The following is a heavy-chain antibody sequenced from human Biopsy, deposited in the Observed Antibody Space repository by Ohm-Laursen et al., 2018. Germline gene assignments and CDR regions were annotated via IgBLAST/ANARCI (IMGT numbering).Heavy chain of an antibody. CDR3: ARGGAGGGDY. J-gene: IGHJ4*02. D-gene: IGHD2-15*01. V-gene: IGHV3-74*01. CDR2: INRDESST. Sequence: SLRLSCSASGFTFSTYWMHWVRQAPGKGLVWVSRINRDESSTSYADFVKGRFTISRDNAKNTLYLQMNSLRAEDTAVYYCARGGAGGGDYWGQGTPVTVSS. CDR1: GFTFSTYW.